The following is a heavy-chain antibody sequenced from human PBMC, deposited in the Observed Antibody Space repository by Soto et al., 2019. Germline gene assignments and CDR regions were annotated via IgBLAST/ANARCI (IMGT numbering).Heavy chain of an antibody. D-gene: IGHD5-12*01. J-gene: IGHJ4*02. CDR1: GGTFSSYA. V-gene: IGHV1-69*01. CDR3: AATSRGYSGYGPFTYFDY. Sequence: QVQLMQSGAEVKKPGSSVKVSCKASGGTFSSYAISWVRQAPGQGLVWMGGIIPIFGTANYAQKFQGRVTITADEATSKAYLDLSRLRSEDTAVYYWAATSRGYSGYGPFTYFDYWGQGTLVTVSS. CDR2: IIPIFGTA.